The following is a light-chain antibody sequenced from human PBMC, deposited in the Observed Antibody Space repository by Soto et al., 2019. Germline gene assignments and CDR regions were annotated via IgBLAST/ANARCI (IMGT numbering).Light chain of an antibody. V-gene: IGKV3-11*01. J-gene: IGKJ3*01. CDR2: DAS. Sequence: DIVLTQSPATLSLSPGERATLSCRASQSVGRDFAWYPQKPGQTPSLLIYDASNRATGIPARFSGSGSGTDFTRTISSLEPEDFAVYYCQHRHNFGPGTKVEVK. CDR1: QSVGRD. CDR3: QHRHN.